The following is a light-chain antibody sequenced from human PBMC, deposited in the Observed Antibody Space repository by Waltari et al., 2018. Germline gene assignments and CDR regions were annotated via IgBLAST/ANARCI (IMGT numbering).Light chain of an antibody. J-gene: IGKJ1*01. CDR2: LGS. V-gene: IGKV2-28*01. Sequence: DIVMTQSPLSLPVTPGEPASISCRSSQSLLHSNGYNYLDWYLQKPGQSPQLLIYLGSNRASGVPDRFSGSGLGTDFTLNISRVKAEDFGVYYCMQSLQALWTFGQGTKVEIK. CDR1: QSLLHSNGYNY. CDR3: MQSLQALWT.